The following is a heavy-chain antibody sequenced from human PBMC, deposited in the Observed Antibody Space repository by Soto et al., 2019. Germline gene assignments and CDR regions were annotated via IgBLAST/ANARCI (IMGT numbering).Heavy chain of an antibody. CDR2: ISYDGSNK. V-gene: IGHV3-30-3*01. D-gene: IGHD3-3*01. Sequence: QVQLVESGGGVVQPGRSLRLSCAASGFTFSSYAMHWVRQAPGKGLEWVAVISYDGSNKYYADSVKGRFTISRDNSKNTLYLQMNSLRAEDTAVYYCARGGMHDFWRFGYYFDYWGQGTLVTVSS. J-gene: IGHJ4*02. CDR3: ARGGMHDFWRFGYYFDY. CDR1: GFTFSSYA.